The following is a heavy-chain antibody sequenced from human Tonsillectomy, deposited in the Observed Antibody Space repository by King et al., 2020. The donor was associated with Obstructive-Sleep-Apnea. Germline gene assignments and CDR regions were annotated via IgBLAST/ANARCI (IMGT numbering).Heavy chain of an antibody. V-gene: IGHV1-69*06. J-gene: IGHJ4*02. CDR2: IFPILDKT. D-gene: IGHD3-9*01. CDR1: VGTFSTYG. CDR3: ATYQSDYDILTGYYMGFDC. Sequence: QLVQSGAEVKKPGSSVKVSCKASVGTFSTYGISWVRQAPGQGLEWMGGIFPILDKTNYPQKFHGRITITADKSTTTAYMELGSLRSEDTAVYYFATYQSDYDILTGYYMGFDCWGQGTLVTVSS.